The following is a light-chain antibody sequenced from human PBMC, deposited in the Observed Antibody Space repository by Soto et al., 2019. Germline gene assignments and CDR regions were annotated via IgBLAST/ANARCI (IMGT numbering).Light chain of an antibody. V-gene: IGKV1-5*03. J-gene: IGKJ2*03. Sequence: IKMCQSPSSVSATVGDRVTITCRASRSISSWLAWYQQRPGSAPKLLIYKASSLESGVPSRFTGSGSGTEFTLTISSLQPDDFATYYCQQYNSYPYSFGHGSMV. CDR3: QQYNSYPYS. CDR2: KAS. CDR1: RSISSW.